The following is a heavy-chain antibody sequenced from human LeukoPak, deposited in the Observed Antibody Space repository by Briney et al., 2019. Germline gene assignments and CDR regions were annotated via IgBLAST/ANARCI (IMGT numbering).Heavy chain of an antibody. J-gene: IGHJ6*03. Sequence: PSETLSLTCTVSGGSISSSSYYWGWIRQPPGKGLEWIGSIYYSGIIYYNPSLKSRVTISVDTSKNQFSLKLSSVTAADTAVYYCARSLRVRGVPDYMDVWGKGTTVTISS. V-gene: IGHV4-39*07. CDR3: ARSLRVRGVPDYMDV. CDR2: IYYSGII. D-gene: IGHD3-10*01. CDR1: GGSISSSSYY.